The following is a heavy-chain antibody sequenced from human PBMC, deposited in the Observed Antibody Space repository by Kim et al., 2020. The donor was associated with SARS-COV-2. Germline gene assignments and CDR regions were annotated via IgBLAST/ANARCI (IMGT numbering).Heavy chain of an antibody. CDR3: VRTNGAN. CDR2: INSRSDYI. CDR1: GFPFSNSH. Sequence: GGSLRLSCTASGFPFSNSHMIWVRQAPGQGLELVSLINSRSDYIYYVDSVKGRVTTSRDNARNSLDLQINSLRVEDTAIYYCVRTNGANWGQGTLVIVSS. D-gene: IGHD2-8*01. V-gene: IGHV3-21*04. J-gene: IGHJ4*02.